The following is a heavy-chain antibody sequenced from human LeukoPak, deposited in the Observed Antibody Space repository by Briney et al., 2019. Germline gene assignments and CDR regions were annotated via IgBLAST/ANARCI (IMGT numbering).Heavy chain of an antibody. CDR3: ARNIGSCYSCFDY. CDR1: GGSISSGSYY. V-gene: IGHV4-61*02. CDR2: IYTSGST. Sequence: SETLSLTCTVSGGSISSGSYYWSWIRQPPGKGLEWIGRIYTSGSTNYNPSLKSRVTISVDTSKNQFSLKLSSVTAADTAVYYCARNIGSCYSCFDYWGQGTLVTVSS. D-gene: IGHD2-15*01. J-gene: IGHJ4*02.